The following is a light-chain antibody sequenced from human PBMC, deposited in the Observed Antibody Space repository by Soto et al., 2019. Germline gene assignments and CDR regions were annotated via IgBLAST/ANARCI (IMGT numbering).Light chain of an antibody. Sequence: DIRMTQSPSTLSASVEDRVTITCRASQSISSWLAWYQQKPGKAPKLLIFDAFSLESGVPSRFSGSRSGTEFTLTISSLQPDDYATYYCQQYNSYSPLTFGGGTKVDI. V-gene: IGKV1-5*01. CDR3: QQYNSYSPLT. CDR2: DAF. CDR1: QSISSW. J-gene: IGKJ4*01.